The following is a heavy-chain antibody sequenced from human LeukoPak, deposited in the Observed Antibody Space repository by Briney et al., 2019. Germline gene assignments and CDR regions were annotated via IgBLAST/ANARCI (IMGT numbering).Heavy chain of an antibody. D-gene: IGHD6-13*01. J-gene: IGHJ4*02. CDR3: ARDIAAAGFYDY. V-gene: IGHV1-18*01. CDR2: ISAYNGNT. CDR1: GYTFTSDG. Sequence: ASVKVSCKASGYTFTSDGISWLRQAPGQGLEWMGWISAYNGNTNYAQKLQGRVTMTTDTATSTAYMELRSLRSDDTAVYYCARDIAAAGFYDYWGQGTLVTVSS.